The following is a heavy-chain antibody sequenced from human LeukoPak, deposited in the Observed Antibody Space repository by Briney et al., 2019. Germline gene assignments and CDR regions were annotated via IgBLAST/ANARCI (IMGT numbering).Heavy chain of an antibody. V-gene: IGHV3-23*01. J-gene: IGHJ6*03. D-gene: IGHD2-8*02. Sequence: PGGSLRLSCAASGFTFSSYAMTWVRQAPGKGLEWVSTVSGSAGRTDYADSVKGRFTISRDNLKNTLYLQMNGRRAEHTAVYYCAKNRGHCVDGVCHNYYYMDVWGRGTTVTVSS. CDR2: VSGSAGRT. CDR3: AKNRGHCVDGVCHNYYYMDV. CDR1: GFTFSSYA.